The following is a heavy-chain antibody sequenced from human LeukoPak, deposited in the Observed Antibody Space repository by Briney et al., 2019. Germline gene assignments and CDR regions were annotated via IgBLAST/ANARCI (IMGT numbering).Heavy chain of an antibody. D-gene: IGHD3-10*01. Sequence: ASVKVSCKASGYTFTGYYMHWVRQAPGQGLEWMGWINPNSGGTNYAQKFQGRVTMTRDTSISTAYMELSRLRPDDTAVYYCAREYYYGSGNYYNRIDYWGQGTLVTVSS. CDR1: GYTFTGYY. CDR3: AREYYYGSGNYYNRIDY. CDR2: INPNSGGT. J-gene: IGHJ4*02. V-gene: IGHV1-2*02.